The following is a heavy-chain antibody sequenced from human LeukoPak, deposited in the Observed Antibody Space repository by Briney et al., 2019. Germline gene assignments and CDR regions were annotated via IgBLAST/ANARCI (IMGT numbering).Heavy chain of an antibody. V-gene: IGHV3-9*01. CDR3: ATLKPRDGFQD. J-gene: IGHJ4*02. Sequence: GRSLRLSCAASGFTYDDCAMLWVTQAPGKGLEWVSGISWNSGSIGYADSVKGRFTIPRHHAKNSLYLQMNSLRAEDTALYYCATLKPRDGFQDWGQGTLVTVSS. CDR2: ISWNSGSI. CDR1: GFTYDDCA. D-gene: IGHD5-24*01.